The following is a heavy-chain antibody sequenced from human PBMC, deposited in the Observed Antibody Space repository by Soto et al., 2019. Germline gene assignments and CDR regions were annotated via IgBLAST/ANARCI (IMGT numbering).Heavy chain of an antibody. CDR1: GFTVSSNY. Sequence: SGGSLRLSCAASGFTVSSNYMSWVRQAPGKGLEWVSVIYSGGSTYYADSVKGRFTISRDNSKNTLYLQMNSLRAEDTAVYYCARAVAAQSPFDYWGQGTLVTVSS. CDR2: IYSGGST. J-gene: IGHJ4*02. D-gene: IGHD6-6*01. CDR3: ARAVAAQSPFDY. V-gene: IGHV3-53*01.